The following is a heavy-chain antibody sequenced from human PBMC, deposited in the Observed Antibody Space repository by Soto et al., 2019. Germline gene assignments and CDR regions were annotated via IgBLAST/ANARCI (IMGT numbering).Heavy chain of an antibody. CDR3: ARPETGYSYGKGAFDI. V-gene: IGHV4-39*01. CDR2: IYYSGST. J-gene: IGHJ3*02. Sequence: SETLSLTCTVSGGSISSGSYYWGWIRQPPGKGLEWIGSIYYSGSTYYNPSLKSRVTISVDTSKNQFSLKLSSVTAADTAVYYCARPETGYSYGKGAFDIWGQGTMVTVSS. CDR1: GGSISSGSYY. D-gene: IGHD5-18*01.